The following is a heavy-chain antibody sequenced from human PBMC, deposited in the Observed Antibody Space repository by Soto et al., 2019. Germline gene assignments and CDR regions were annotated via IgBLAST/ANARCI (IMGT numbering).Heavy chain of an antibody. CDR3: ARDHVVAAAGTCFDY. D-gene: IGHD6-13*01. CDR1: GFTFSSYG. CDR2: ISYDGSNK. V-gene: IGHV3-30*03. J-gene: IGHJ4*02. Sequence: QVQLVESGGGVVQPGRSLRLSCAASGFTFSSYGMHWVRQAPGKGLEWVAVISYDGSNKYYADSVKGRFTISRDNSKNTLSLQMNSLRAEYSAVYYCARDHVVAAAGTCFDYWGQGTLVTVSS.